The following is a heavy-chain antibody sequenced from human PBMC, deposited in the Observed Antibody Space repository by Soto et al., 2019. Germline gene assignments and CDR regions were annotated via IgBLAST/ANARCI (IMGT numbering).Heavy chain of an antibody. CDR1: GYSFNSYG. Sequence: QAQLMQSGPEVKNPGASVKVSCKASGYSFNSYGISWVRQAPGKGLEWMGWISASSGNTRYAQDLQGRLTITTDTSTSTAYVEWRSLTSDDTAGYYCARETKFYGFWSGYYRCDNWGQGTLVSVSS. D-gene: IGHD3-3*01. CDR2: ISASSGNT. V-gene: IGHV1-18*01. CDR3: ARETKFYGFWSGYYRCDN. J-gene: IGHJ4*02.